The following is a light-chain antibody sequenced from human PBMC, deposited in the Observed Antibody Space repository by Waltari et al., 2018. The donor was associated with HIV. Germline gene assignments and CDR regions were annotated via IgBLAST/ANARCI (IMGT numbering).Light chain of an antibody. Sequence: QSALTQPPSASGSPGQSVTISCTGTSSDVGAYNYVSWFQQHPGKAPKLMIYDVTKRPSGVPDLFSGSKSGKTASLTVSGLQAEDEADYYCASHAGSKDVFGGGTRLTVL. CDR1: SSDVGAYNY. CDR3: ASHAGSKDV. CDR2: DVT. V-gene: IGLV2-8*01. J-gene: IGLJ2*01.